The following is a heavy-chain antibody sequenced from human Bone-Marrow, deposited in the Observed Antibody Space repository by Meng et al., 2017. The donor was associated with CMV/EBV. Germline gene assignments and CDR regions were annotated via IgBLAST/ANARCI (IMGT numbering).Heavy chain of an antibody. CDR1: GGSFSGYY. V-gene: IGHV4-34*01. D-gene: IGHD4-23*01. Sequence: SETLSLTCAVYGGSFSGYYWSWIRQPPGKGLEWIGEINHSGSTNYNPSLKSRVIISVDTSKNQFSLKLSSVTAADTAVYYCAREKGNYGGAYNWVDPWGQGTLVTVSS. J-gene: IGHJ5*02. CDR2: INHSGST. CDR3: AREKGNYGGAYNWVDP.